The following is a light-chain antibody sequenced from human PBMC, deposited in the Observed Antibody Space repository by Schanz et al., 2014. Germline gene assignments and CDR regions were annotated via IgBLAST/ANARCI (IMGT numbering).Light chain of an antibody. CDR1: SSNIGSNT. J-gene: IGLJ3*02. Sequence: QSVLTQPPSASGTPGQRVTISCSGSSSNIGSNTVNWYQQLPGTAPKPLIYSNNQRPSGVPDRFSGSKSGDTASLTVSGLQAEDDADYYCSSYAGRYTWMFGGGTKLTVL. CDR3: SSYAGRYTWM. V-gene: IGLV1-44*01. CDR2: SNN.